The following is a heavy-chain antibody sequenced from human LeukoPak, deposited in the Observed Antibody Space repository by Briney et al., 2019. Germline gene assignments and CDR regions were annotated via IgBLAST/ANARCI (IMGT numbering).Heavy chain of an antibody. CDR3: ARDHVHRLLWFGETQTNWFDP. CDR2: ISGSGGST. D-gene: IGHD3-10*01. CDR1: GFTFSSYG. V-gene: IGHV3-23*01. J-gene: IGHJ5*02. Sequence: GGSLRLSCATSGFTFSSYGMSWVRQAPGKGLEWVSAISGSGGSTYYADSVKGRFTISRDNSKNTLYLQMNSLRSDDTAVYYCARDHVHRLLWFGETQTNWFDPWGQGTPVTVSS.